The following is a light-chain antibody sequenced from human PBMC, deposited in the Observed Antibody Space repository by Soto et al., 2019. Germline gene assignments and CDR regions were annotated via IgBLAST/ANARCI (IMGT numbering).Light chain of an antibody. J-gene: IGKJ3*01. CDR3: QKSDHLPL. CDR1: QDIGNS. CDR2: DAY. Sequence: DIQMTQSPPSLSASVGDRVTITCQASQDIGNSLNWYQHKPGKAPKLVIYDAYNLETGVPSTFSGSGYGTDFTSIISSLRPEDIATYYCQKSDHLPLFGPGTKVDIK. V-gene: IGKV1-33*01.